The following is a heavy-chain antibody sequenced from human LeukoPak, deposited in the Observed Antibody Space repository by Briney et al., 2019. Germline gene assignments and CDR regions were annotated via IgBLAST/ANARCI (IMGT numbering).Heavy chain of an antibody. J-gene: IGHJ3*02. CDR1: GGSFSGYY. CDR2: INHSGST. CDR3: ARHLIAAAGSIIDAFDI. V-gene: IGHV4-34*01. Sequence: SETLSLTCAVYGGSFSGYYWSWIRQPPGKGLEWIGEINHSGSTNYNPSLKSRVTISVDTSKNQFSLKLSSVTAADTAVYYCARHLIAAAGSIIDAFDIWGQGTMVTVSS. D-gene: IGHD6-13*01.